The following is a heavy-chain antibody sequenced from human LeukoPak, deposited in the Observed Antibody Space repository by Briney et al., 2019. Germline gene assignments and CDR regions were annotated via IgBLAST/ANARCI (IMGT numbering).Heavy chain of an antibody. CDR3: GRDKTRGPGDY. CDR2: INEDGGDT. D-gene: IGHD1-14*01. J-gene: IGHJ4*02. Sequence: GGSLRLSCAASGFTFDGYGMRWVRHTPGKGLEWVSLINEDGGDTWYADSVKGRFTISRDNSKNSLYLQMNSLRAEDTAFDYCGRDKTRGPGDYWGQGTLVTVSS. V-gene: IGHV3-43*02. CDR1: GFTFDGYG.